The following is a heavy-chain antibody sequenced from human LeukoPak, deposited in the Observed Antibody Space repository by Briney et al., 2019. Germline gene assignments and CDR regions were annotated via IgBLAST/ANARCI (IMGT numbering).Heavy chain of an antibody. D-gene: IGHD2-8*01. Sequence: GGSLQISCKGSGYRFTSYWIGWVRQMPGKGLEWMGIIYPGDSDTRYSPSFQGQVTISADKSISTAYLQWSSLKASDTAMYYCARQPTVLMVYAIEYYFDYWGQGTLVTVSS. CDR3: ARQPTVLMVYAIEYYFDY. J-gene: IGHJ4*02. CDR1: GYRFTSYW. CDR2: IYPGDSDT. V-gene: IGHV5-51*01.